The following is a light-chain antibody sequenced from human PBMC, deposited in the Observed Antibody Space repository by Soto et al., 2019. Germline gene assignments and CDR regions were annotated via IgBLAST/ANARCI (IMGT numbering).Light chain of an antibody. CDR1: RSNIGRNF. J-gene: IGLJ7*01. V-gene: IGLV1-47*01. CDR3: AAWDDTLDAQV. Sequence: QSVLTQSPSASGTPGQRVTISCSGSRSNIGRNFAYWYQHVPGTAPRLLIQRNNERPSGVPDRFSGSNSGTSVSLAISGLRSDDEATYYCAAWDDTLDAQVFGGGTQLTVL. CDR2: RNN.